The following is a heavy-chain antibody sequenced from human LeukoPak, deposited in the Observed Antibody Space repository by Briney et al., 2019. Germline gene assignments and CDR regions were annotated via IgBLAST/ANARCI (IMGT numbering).Heavy chain of an antibody. D-gene: IGHD4-23*01. V-gene: IGHV4-34*01. CDR3: ARNYGGDYMDV. CDR2: INHSGST. J-gene: IGHJ6*03. CDR1: GGSFSGYY. Sequence: SETLSLTCAVYGGSFSGYYWSWIRQPPGKGLEWIGEINHSGSTNYNPSLKSRVTISVDTSKNQFSLKLSSVTAADTAVYYCARNYGGDYMDVWGKGTTVTISS.